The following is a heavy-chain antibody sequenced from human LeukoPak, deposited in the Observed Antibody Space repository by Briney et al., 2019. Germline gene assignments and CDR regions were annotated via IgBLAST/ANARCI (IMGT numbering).Heavy chain of an antibody. CDR3: ASYDSSGYTSPYDAFDI. Sequence: SVKVSCKASGGTFSSYAISWVRQAPGQGLERMGGIIPIFGTANYAQKFQGRVTITTDESTSTAYMELSSLRSEDTAVYYCASYDSSGYTSPYDAFDIWGQGTMVTVSS. CDR1: GGTFSSYA. J-gene: IGHJ3*02. CDR2: IIPIFGTA. V-gene: IGHV1-69*05. D-gene: IGHD3-22*01.